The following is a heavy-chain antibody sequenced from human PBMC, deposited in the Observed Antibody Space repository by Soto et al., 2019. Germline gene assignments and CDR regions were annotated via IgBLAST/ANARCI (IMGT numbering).Heavy chain of an antibody. CDR3: ARDVEYYDILTGSNPSHYGMDV. D-gene: IGHD3-9*01. V-gene: IGHV4-30-4*01. J-gene: IGHJ6*02. CDR2: IYYSGST. CDR1: GGSISSDVYY. Sequence: SETLSLTCTVSGGSISSDVYYWSWIRQPPGKGLEWIGYIYYSGSTYYNPSLKSRVTISVDTSKNQFSLKLSSVTAADTAVYYCARDVEYYDILTGSNPSHYGMDVWGQGTTVTVSS.